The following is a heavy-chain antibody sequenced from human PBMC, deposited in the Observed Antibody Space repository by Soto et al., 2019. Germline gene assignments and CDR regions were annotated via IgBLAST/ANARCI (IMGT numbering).Heavy chain of an antibody. D-gene: IGHD6-19*01. J-gene: IGHJ4*02. CDR3: AKSAGSYAVDY. CDR2: IYHSGNT. V-gene: IGHV4-4*02. Sequence: QMQLQESGPGLVNPSGTLSLTCDVSGASISTDNWWNWVRQPPGKGLEWSAEIYHSGNTNYNPSLKSRVTISVDKSKNQFSLKLGSVTAADTAVYYCAKSAGSYAVDYWGQGTLVTVSS. CDR1: GASISTDNW.